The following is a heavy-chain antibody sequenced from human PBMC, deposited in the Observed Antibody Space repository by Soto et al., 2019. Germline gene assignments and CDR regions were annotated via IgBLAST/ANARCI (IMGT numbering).Heavy chain of an antibody. CDR2: IYFSGST. D-gene: IGHD4-17*01. CDR3: ARDDYGGNSGALDI. Sequence: TLSLTCTVSVGSISSGDSYWTWIRQHPRKGLEWIGYIYFSGSTTYNPSLKSRLSISIHTSKNQFSLKLNSVTAADTAIYYCARDDYGGNSGALDIWGQGTMVTVSS. V-gene: IGHV4-31*03. J-gene: IGHJ3*02. CDR1: VGSISSGDSY.